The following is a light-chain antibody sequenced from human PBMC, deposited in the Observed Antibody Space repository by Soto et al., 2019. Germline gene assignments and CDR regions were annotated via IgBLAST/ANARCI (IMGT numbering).Light chain of an antibody. CDR2: AAT. J-gene: IGKJ4*01. V-gene: IGKV1-12*01. CDR3: QQRHTFPLT. Sequence: DIQMTQSPSSVSASVGDRVTITCRASQDISDWLAWHQQKPGKAPKLLIYAATTLHSGVPSRFSGSGSGTDFTLTISSLQPEDFATYYCQQRHTFPLTFGGGTKVEIK. CDR1: QDISDW.